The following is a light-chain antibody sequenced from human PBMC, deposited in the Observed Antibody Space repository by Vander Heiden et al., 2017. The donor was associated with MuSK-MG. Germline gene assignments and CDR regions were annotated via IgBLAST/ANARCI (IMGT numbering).Light chain of an antibody. V-gene: IGLV1-44*01. CDR1: SSNIGINT. J-gene: IGLJ3*02. Sequence: HSLLTQPPSASGTPRQRVTISCSGSSSNIGINTVNWYQQLPGTAPKLLIYNNNQRPSGVPDRFSGSKSGTSASLAISGLQSEDEADYYCAAWVDSLNGWVFGGGTKLTVL. CDR3: AAWVDSLNGWV. CDR2: NNN.